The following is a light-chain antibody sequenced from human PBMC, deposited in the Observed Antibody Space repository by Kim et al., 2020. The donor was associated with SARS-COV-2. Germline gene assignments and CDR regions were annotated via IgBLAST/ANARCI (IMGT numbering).Light chain of an antibody. V-gene: IGKV4-1*01. CDR2: WAS. CDR1: QSVLYSSNNKNY. Sequence: DIVMTQSPDSLAVSLGEWATINCKSSQSVLYSSNNKNYLAWYQQKPGQPPKLLIYWASTRESGVPDRFSGSGSGTDFTLTISSLQAEDVAVYYCQQYSSTPWTFGQGTKVDIK. J-gene: IGKJ1*01. CDR3: QQYSSTPWT.